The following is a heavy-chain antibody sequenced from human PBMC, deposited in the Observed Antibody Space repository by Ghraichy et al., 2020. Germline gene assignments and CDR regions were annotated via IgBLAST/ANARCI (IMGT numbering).Heavy chain of an antibody. J-gene: IGHJ4*02. CDR3: VRDYLYDT. CDR2: MNPNRGNK. Sequence: ASVKVACKTARDTVRTSDINCELVCSGQGLEWMGWMNPNRGNKGYAQKFQGRVTMTRNTSISTAYMELRSLRSEDTAVYYCVRDYLYDTWGQGSLVTVSS. V-gene: IGHV1-8*01. CDR1: RDTVRTSD. D-gene: IGHD3-22*01.